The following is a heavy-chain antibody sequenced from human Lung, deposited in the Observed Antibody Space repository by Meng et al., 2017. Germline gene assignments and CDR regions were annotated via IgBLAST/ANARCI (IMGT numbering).Heavy chain of an antibody. Sequence: SVKVSCKAPGGIFSNYVIGWVRQAPGQGLEWMGGINAVFGTTNYAQKFQGRVTITTDESTSTVYMDLTRLTSEDTAVYFCARKAGNCVSTTCYSLDFWGQGTLVTVSS. D-gene: IGHD2-2*01. CDR1: GGIFSNYV. CDR2: INAVFGTT. J-gene: IGHJ4*02. CDR3: ARKAGNCVSTTCYSLDF. V-gene: IGHV1-69*05.